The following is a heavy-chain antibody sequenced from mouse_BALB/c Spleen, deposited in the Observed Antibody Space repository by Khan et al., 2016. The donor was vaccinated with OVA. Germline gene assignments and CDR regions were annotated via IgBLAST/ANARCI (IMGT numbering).Heavy chain of an antibody. V-gene: IGHV2-2*02. CDR2: IWSGGST. Sequence: QVQLKQSGPGLVQPSQSLSITCTVSGFSLTSYGVHWVRQSPGKGLEWLGVIWSGGSTDYNAAFISRLSISKDNSKSQVFFKMNSLQPNDTAIYXGARNGDYVHWYFDVWGAGTTVTVSS. J-gene: IGHJ1*01. D-gene: IGHD2-13*01. CDR3: ARNGDYVHWYFDV. CDR1: GFSLTSYG.